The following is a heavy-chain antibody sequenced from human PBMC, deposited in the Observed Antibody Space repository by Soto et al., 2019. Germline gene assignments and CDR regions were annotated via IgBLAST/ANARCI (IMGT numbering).Heavy chain of an antibody. J-gene: IGHJ4*02. D-gene: IGHD6-19*01. CDR2: VNPNSGNT. Sequence: ASVKVSCKASGYTFTSYDINWVRQATGQGLEWMGWVNPNSGNTDYAQKFQGRVTMTRNTSISTAYMELSSLRSEDTAVYYCARAVAVAADFDYWGQGTLVTVSS. V-gene: IGHV1-8*01. CDR3: ARAVAVAADFDY. CDR1: GYTFTSYD.